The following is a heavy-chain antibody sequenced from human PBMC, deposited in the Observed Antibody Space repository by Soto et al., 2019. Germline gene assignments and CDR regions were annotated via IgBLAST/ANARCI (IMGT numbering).Heavy chain of an antibody. CDR2: IYYSGST. CDR3: ARDSVPSIMGVRVPYYYGMDV. D-gene: IGHD3-10*01. V-gene: IGHV4-59*01. J-gene: IGHJ6*02. CDR1: GGSISSYY. Sequence: SETLSLTCTVSGGSISSYYWSWIRQPPGKGLEWIGYIYYSGSTNYNPSLKSRVTISVDTSKNQFSLKLSSVTAADTAVYYCARDSVPSIMGVRVPYYYGMDVWGQGTTVTVSS.